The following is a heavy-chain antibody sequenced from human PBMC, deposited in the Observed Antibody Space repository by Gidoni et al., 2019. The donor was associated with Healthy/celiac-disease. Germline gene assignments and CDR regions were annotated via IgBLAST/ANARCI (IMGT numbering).Heavy chain of an antibody. D-gene: IGHD1-26*01. V-gene: IGHV1-2*02. CDR2: INPNSGGT. J-gene: IGHJ6*02. CDR3: ARVQWELPYYYYYGMDV. CDR1: GYTFTGYY. Sequence: QVQLVQSGAEVKKPGASVKVSCKASGYTFTGYYMHWVRQAPGQGLEWMGWINPNSGGTNYAQKFQGRVTMTRDTSISTAYMELSRLRSDDTAVYYCARVQWELPYYYYYGMDVWGQGTTVTVSS.